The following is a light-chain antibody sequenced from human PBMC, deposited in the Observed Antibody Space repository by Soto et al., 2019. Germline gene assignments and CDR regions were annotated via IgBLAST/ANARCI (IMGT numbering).Light chain of an antibody. J-gene: IGLJ2*01. V-gene: IGLV2-14*01. Sequence: QSALTQPASVSGSPGQSITISCTGTSSDVGNYDYVSWYQQHPGKALKLIIYDVTNRPSGVSSRFSGSKSGNTASLTISGLQSDDEADYYCSSFTTTTTLILFGGGTKLTVL. CDR2: DVT. CDR3: SSFTTTTTLIL. CDR1: SSDVGNYDY.